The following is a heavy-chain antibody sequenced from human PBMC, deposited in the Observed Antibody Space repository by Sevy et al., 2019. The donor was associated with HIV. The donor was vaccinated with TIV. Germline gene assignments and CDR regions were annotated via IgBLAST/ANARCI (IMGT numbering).Heavy chain of an antibody. CDR3: AKEWTQLSDWYGELDY. CDR1: GFTFSNYA. Sequence: GGSLRLSCAASGFTFSNYAMSWVRQAPGKGLEWVSRIRISGGNTYYADSVKGRFTISRDNSKNTLYLQMNSLRAEDRAVYYCAKEWTQLSDWYGELDYWGQGSLVTVSS. D-gene: IGHD6-19*01. V-gene: IGHV3-23*01. J-gene: IGHJ4*02. CDR2: IRISGGNT.